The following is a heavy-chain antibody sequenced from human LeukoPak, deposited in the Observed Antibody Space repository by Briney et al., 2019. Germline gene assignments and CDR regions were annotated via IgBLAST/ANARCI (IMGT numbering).Heavy chain of an antibody. CDR2: IIDSGDST. V-gene: IGHV3-23*01. CDR1: GFTFNTYA. D-gene: IGHD1-26*01. J-gene: IGHJ4*02. Sequence: PGGSLRLSCAASGFTFNTYAMAWVRQAPGKGLEWVSAIIDSGDSTYYGDSVKGRFAISRDNSRNTLYLQMSNLRAEDTAIYYCAKGSRRSYPYYFDYWSRGTLVTVSS. CDR3: AKGSRRSYPYYFDY.